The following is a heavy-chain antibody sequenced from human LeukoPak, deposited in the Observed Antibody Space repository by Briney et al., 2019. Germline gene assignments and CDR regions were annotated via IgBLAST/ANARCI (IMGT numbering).Heavy chain of an antibody. CDR1: GGSITTYY. V-gene: IGHV4-59*01. CDR2: IYDGGST. J-gene: IGHJ3*02. CDR3: ARDRGVRVFDI. D-gene: IGHD3-10*01. Sequence: SETLSLTCTVSGGSITTYYWSWIRQPPGKGLEWIGYIYDGGSTNYNPSLESRVTISVDTSENQFSLKLSSVTAADTAVYYCARDRGVRVFDIWGQGTMVTVSS.